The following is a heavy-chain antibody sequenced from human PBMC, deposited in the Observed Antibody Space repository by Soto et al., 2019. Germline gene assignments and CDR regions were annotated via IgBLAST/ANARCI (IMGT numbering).Heavy chain of an antibody. CDR2: IYWPGDK. D-gene: IGHD4-17*01. V-gene: IGHV2-5*01. J-gene: IGHJ3*02. CDR1: GFSLNTSGVG. Sequence: QITLKESGPTLVNPTQTLTLTCTFSGFSLNTSGVGVGWVRQPPGRALEWLAVIYWPGDKRYSPSRKSRLSITTDTSKNPVVLTMTNMDPMDTAIFFCAHKLPVTTSAFDIWGQGTMVTVSS. CDR3: AHKLPVTTSAFDI.